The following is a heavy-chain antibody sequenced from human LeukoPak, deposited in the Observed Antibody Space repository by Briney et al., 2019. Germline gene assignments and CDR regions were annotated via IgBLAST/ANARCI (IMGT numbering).Heavy chain of an antibody. CDR3: ARDYYGSGSYGFDY. D-gene: IGHD3-10*01. CDR1: SYS. V-gene: IGHV3-21*01. J-gene: IGHJ4*02. Sequence: SYSMNWVRQAPGKGLEWVSSISSSSSYIYYADSVKGRFTISRDNAKNSLYLQMNSLRAEDTAVYYCARDYYGSGSYGFDYWGQGTLVTV. CDR2: ISSSSSYI.